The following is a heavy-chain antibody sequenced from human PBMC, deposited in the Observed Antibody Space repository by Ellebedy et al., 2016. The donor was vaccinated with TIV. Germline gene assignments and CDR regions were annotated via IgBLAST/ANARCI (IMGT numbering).Heavy chain of an antibody. CDR3: AKECEMATQKGMLYNWFDP. V-gene: IGHV3-30*18. Sequence: GESLKISXAASGFIFSNYGMHWVRQAPGKGLEWAAAISYDGSNKFYADSVQGRFTISRDDSKNTLYLQINSLRLEDTAVYYCAKECEMATQKGMLYNWFDPWGQGTLVTVSS. D-gene: IGHD5-24*01. CDR2: ISYDGSNK. J-gene: IGHJ5*02. CDR1: GFIFSNYG.